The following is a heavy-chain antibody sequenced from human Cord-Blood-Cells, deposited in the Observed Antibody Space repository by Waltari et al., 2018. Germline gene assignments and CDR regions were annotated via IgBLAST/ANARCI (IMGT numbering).Heavy chain of an antibody. J-gene: IGHJ5*02. CDR3: ARAPYCSSTSCYGDWFDP. D-gene: IGHD2-2*01. Sequence: QVQLVQSGAEVKKPGASVKVSCKASGYTFPSYDINWVRQATGQGLEWMGWMNPNSGNTGYAQKFQGRVTMTRNTSISTAYMELSSLRSEDTAVYYCARAPYCSSTSCYGDWFDPWGQGTLVTVSS. CDR2: MNPNSGNT. V-gene: IGHV1-8*01. CDR1: GYTFPSYD.